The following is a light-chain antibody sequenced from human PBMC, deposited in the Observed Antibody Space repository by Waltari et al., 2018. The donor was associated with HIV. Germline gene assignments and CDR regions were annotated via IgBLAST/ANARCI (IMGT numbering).Light chain of an antibody. V-gene: IGLV1-44*01. Sequence: QSVMTQPPSVSGTPGPRVTIPCSGSSSNIGTNTVNWYQHFPGAAPKLLIHSNTQRPSGVPARFSASKSEASASLAISGLQSEDESDYYCASWDGSLNGWVFGGGTKVTVL. CDR2: SNT. J-gene: IGLJ3*02. CDR3: ASWDGSLNGWV. CDR1: SSNIGTNT.